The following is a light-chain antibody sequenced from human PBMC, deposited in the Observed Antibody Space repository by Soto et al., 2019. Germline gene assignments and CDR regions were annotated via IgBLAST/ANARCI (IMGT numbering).Light chain of an antibody. CDR1: TGAVTSGHF. J-gene: IGLJ2*01. Sequence: QAVVTQEPSLTVSPGGTVTLTCGSSTGAVTSGHFPFWFQQKPGQAPRALIDDTNTKHSWTPARFSGSLLGGKAALTLSGAQPEDEADYYCLLAYSGARVFGGGTKVTV. CDR2: DTN. V-gene: IGLV7-46*01. CDR3: LLAYSGARV.